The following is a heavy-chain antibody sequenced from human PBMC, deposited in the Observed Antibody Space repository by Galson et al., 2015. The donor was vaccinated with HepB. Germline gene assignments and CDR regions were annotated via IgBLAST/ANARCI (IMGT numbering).Heavy chain of an antibody. Sequence: SLRLSCAASGFTFSSYSMNWVRQAPGKGLEWVSSISSSSSYIYYADSVKGRFTISRDNAKNSLYLQMNSLRAEDTAVYYCARDFLPSFCSSTSCTNYYYYGMDVWGQGTTVTVSS. D-gene: IGHD2-2*01. J-gene: IGHJ6*02. V-gene: IGHV3-21*01. CDR2: ISSSSSYI. CDR3: ARDFLPSFCSSTSCTNYYYYGMDV. CDR1: GFTFSSYS.